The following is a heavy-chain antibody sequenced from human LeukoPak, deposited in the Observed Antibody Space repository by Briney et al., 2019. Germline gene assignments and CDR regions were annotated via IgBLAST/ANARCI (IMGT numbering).Heavy chain of an antibody. Sequence: GGSLRLSCAASGFTFSSYAMHWVRQAPGKGLEWVAFIRYDGSNKYYADSVKGRFTISRDNSKNTLYLQMNSLRAEDTAVYYCARVWYYDSGTYSDLYYYYYMDVWGKGTTVTVSS. CDR1: GFTFSSYA. CDR3: ARVWYYDSGTYSDLYYYYYMDV. V-gene: IGHV3-30*02. J-gene: IGHJ6*03. CDR2: IRYDGSNK. D-gene: IGHD3-10*01.